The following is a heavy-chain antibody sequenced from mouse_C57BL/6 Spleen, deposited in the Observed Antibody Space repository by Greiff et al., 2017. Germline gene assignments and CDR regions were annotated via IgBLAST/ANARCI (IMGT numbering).Heavy chain of an antibody. CDR3: ARYYYSSSYDWYVDV. CDR2: IYPGSGST. CDR1: GYTFTSYW. Sequence: QVQLQQPGAELVKPGASVKMSCKASGYTFTSYWITWVKQRPGQGLEWIGDIYPGSGSTNYNEKFKSKATLTVDTSSSTAYMQLSSLTSEDSAVYYCARYYYSSSYDWYVDVWGTGATVTVSS. V-gene: IGHV1-55*01. D-gene: IGHD1-1*01. J-gene: IGHJ1*03.